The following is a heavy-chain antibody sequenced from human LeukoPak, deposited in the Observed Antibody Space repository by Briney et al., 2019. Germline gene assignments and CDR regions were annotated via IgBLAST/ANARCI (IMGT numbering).Heavy chain of an antibody. J-gene: IGHJ6*02. V-gene: IGHV4-39*01. CDR3: ASRPCSSTSCYIYGMDV. Sequence: SETLSLTCTVSGGSISSSSYYWGWLRQPPGKGLEWIGSIYYSGSTYYNPSLKSRVTISVDTSKNQFSLKLSSVTAADTAVYYCASRPCSSTSCYIYGMDVWGQGTTVTVSS. D-gene: IGHD2-2*01. CDR2: IYYSGST. CDR1: GGSISSSSYY.